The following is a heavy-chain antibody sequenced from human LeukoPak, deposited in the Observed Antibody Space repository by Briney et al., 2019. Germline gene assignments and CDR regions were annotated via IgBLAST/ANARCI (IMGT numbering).Heavy chain of an antibody. J-gene: IGHJ4*02. V-gene: IGHV1-2*02. CDR3: ASEAVAGTFVYFDY. CDR2: INPNSGGT. D-gene: IGHD6-19*01. CDR1: GYTFTGYY. Sequence: GASVKVSCKASGYTFTGYYMHWVRQAPGQGLEWMGWINPNSGGTNYAQKFQGRVTMTRDTSISTAYMELSRLRSDDTAVYYCASEAVAGTFVYFDYWGQGTLVTVSS.